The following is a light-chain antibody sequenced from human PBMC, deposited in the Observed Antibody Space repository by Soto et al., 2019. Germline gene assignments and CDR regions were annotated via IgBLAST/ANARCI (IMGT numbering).Light chain of an antibody. CDR2: SNN. Sequence: QSVLTQPPSASGTPGQGVTISCSGSSSNIGSNTVNWYQQLPGTAPQLLIYSNNQRPSGVPDRFSGSKSGTSASLAISGLQSEDEADYYCAAWDDSLNGYVFGTGTKVTV. V-gene: IGLV1-44*01. J-gene: IGLJ1*01. CDR1: SSNIGSNT. CDR3: AAWDDSLNGYV.